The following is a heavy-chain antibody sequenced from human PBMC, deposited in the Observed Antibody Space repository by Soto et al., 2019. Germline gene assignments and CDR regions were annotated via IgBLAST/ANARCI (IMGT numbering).Heavy chain of an antibody. Sequence: EVQLVESGGGLVKPGGSLRLSCAASGFTFSNAWMSWVRQAPGKGLEWVGRIKSKTDGGTTEYAAPVKGRFTISRDEFKITLYQQMNTLKTEDTAVYYCTTGPRRRVLDEYDYYYYGMDVWGQGTTVTVSS. CDR2: IKSKTDGGTT. CDR1: GFTFSNAW. D-gene: IGHD3-3*01. J-gene: IGHJ6*02. V-gene: IGHV3-15*01. CDR3: TTGPRRRVLDEYDYYYYGMDV.